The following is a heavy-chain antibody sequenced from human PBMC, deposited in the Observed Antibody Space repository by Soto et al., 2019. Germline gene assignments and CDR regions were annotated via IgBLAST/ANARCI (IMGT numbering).Heavy chain of an antibody. CDR2: TSHRGT. V-gene: IGHV4-4*02. CDR3: ARDPVGVTHFDY. CDR1: GDSISSGNW. D-gene: IGHD1-26*01. J-gene: IGHJ4*02. Sequence: SETLSLTCAVSGDSISSGNWWSWVRQTPGKGLEWIGETSHRGTNYSPSLKSRITMSIDTSKNQFSLKLSSVTAADTAIYYCARDPVGVTHFDYWGQGAPVTVSS.